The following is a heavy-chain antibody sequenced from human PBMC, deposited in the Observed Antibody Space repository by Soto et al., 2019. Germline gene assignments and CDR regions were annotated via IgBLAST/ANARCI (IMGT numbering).Heavy chain of an antibody. CDR1: GFILSSYS. J-gene: IGHJ4*02. Sequence: GGSLRLSCAASGFILSSYSIHWVRQAPGKGLEWVAVIAYDGNTQYYGDSVKGRFFVSRDNPKNTLYLQLNSLRGEDTAVYYCAKVSRPSRISTPDFDFWGQGTLVTVSS. V-gene: IGHV3-30-3*01. CDR3: AKVSRPSRISTPDFDF. CDR2: IAYDGNTQ.